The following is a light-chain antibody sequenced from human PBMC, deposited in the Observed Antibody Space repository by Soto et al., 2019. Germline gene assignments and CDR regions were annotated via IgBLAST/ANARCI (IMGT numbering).Light chain of an antibody. CDR1: SIDVGGYSY. V-gene: IGLV2-14*03. J-gene: IGLJ2*01. Sequence: QSALTQPASVSGSPGQPITVSCTGTSIDVGGYSYVSWYQHHPGRAPKPIIYDVTNRPSGVSNRFSGSRSGNTASLTISGLQAEDEADYYCSSYTSTSTVIFGGGTKVTVL. CDR2: DVT. CDR3: SSYTSTSTVI.